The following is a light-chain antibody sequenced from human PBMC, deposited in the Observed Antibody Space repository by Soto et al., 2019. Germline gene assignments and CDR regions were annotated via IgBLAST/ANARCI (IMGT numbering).Light chain of an antibody. CDR3: QRYNTWPLS. CDR2: GVS. V-gene: IGKV3-15*01. J-gene: IGKJ4*01. Sequence: EIVMTQSPATLTVTPGERPTLSCRASQGVTTNLAWYQQKPGQAPSLLIYGVSTRATGIPARFSGSGSRTQFTLTIRSPQSEEFASYYCQRYNTWPLSFGGGTKVEIK. CDR1: QGVTTN.